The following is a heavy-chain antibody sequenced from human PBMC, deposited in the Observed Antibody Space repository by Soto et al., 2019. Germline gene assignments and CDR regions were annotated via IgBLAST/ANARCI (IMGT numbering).Heavy chain of an antibody. D-gene: IGHD3-22*01. CDR1: RFPLSTYA. Sequence: QVHLEESGGGVVQPGRSLRLSCEASRFPLSTYAMNWVRQSPGKGLEWVAVTPYDGSKEHYADSVQGRFIISRDNSKNTLFLQMNNLRVEDTGVYYCARERDSSGYYSSQGGMDVWGQGTTVIVSS. CDR3: ARERDSSGYYSSQGGMDV. V-gene: IGHV3-30-3*01. CDR2: TPYDGSKE. J-gene: IGHJ6*01.